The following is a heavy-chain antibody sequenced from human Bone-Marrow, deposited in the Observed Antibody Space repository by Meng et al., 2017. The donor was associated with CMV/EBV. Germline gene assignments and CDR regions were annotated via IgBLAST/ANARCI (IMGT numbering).Heavy chain of an antibody. V-gene: IGHV3-11*04. CDR1: GGSFSGYY. CDR2: ISSSGSTI. J-gene: IGHJ4*02. CDR3: ARDRWELLQPFDY. D-gene: IGHD1-26*01. Sequence: GGSLRLSCAVYGGSFSGYYWSWIRQAPGKGLEWVSYISSSGSTIYYADSVKGRFTISRDNAKNSLYLQMNSLRAEDTAVYYCARDRWELLQPFDYWGQGTLVTVSS.